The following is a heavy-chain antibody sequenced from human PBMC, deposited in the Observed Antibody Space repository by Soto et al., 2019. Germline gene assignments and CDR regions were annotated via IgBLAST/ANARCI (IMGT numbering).Heavy chain of an antibody. V-gene: IGHV1-18*01. D-gene: IGHD3-10*01. CDR1: GYTFTSYG. CDR2: ISAYNGNT. Sequence: ASVKVSCKASGYTFTSYGISWVRQSPGQGLEWMGWISAYNGNTNYAQKLQGRVTMATDTSTSTAYMELRSLRSDDTAVYYCARDPYVLLWFGELNTWFDPWGQGTLVTVSS. J-gene: IGHJ5*02. CDR3: ARDPYVLLWFGELNTWFDP.